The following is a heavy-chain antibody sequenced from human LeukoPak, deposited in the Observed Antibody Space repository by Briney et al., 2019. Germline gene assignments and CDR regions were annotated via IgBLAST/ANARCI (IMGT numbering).Heavy chain of an antibody. J-gene: IGHJ4*02. CDR3: ARGRIFRAQNDSSGRRSLSPKPPYFDY. CDR1: GGSFSGYY. Sequence: SETLSLTCAVYGGSFSGYYWSWIRQPPGKGLEWIGEINHSGSTNYNPSLKSRVTISVDTSKNQFSLKLSSVTAADTAVYYRARGRIFRAQNDSSGRRSLSPKPPYFDYWGQGTLGTVSS. D-gene: IGHD6-19*01. CDR2: INHSGST. V-gene: IGHV4-34*01.